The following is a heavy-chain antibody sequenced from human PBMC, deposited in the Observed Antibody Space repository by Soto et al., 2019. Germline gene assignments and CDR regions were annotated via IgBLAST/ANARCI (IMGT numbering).Heavy chain of an antibody. CDR1: GYTFTGYY. Sequence: GASVKVSCKASGYTFTGYYMHWVRQAPGQGLERMGWINPNSGGTNYAQKFQGWVTMTRDTPISTAYMELSRLRSDDTAVYYCACSFPSRYSSSWTPFDYWGQGTLVTVSS. CDR3: ACSFPSRYSSSWTPFDY. J-gene: IGHJ4*02. CDR2: INPNSGGT. V-gene: IGHV1-2*04. D-gene: IGHD6-13*01.